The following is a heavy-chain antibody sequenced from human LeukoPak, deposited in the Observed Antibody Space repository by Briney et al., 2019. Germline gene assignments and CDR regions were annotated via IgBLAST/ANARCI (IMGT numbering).Heavy chain of an antibody. CDR3: ARLYCSSTSCFDY. Sequence: KSSETLSLTCAVYGGSFSGYYWSWIRQPPGKGLEWIGEINHSGSTNYNPSLKSRVTISVDTSKNQFSLKLSSVTAADTAVYYCARLYCSSTSCFDYWGQGTLVTVSS. V-gene: IGHV4-34*01. D-gene: IGHD2-2*01. CDR1: GGSFSGYY. J-gene: IGHJ4*02. CDR2: INHSGST.